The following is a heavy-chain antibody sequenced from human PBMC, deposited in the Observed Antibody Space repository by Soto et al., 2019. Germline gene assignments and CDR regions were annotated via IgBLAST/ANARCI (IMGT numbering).Heavy chain of an antibody. J-gene: IGHJ6*03. CDR1: GFTFSDYY. D-gene: IGHD3-3*01. CDR2: ISSSGSTI. Sequence: QVQLVESGGGLVKSGGSLRLSCAASGFTFSDYYMSWIRQAPGKGLEWVSYISSSGSTIYYADSVKGRFTISRDNAKNSLYLQMNSLRAEDTAVYYCARDRAYYDFWSAKVGYYYYMDVWGKGTTVTVSS. V-gene: IGHV3-11*01. CDR3: ARDRAYYDFWSAKVGYYYYMDV.